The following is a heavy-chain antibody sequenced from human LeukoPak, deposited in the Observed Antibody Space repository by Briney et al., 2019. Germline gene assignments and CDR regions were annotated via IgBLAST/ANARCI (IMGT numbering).Heavy chain of an antibody. CDR2: SHDSGES. J-gene: IGHJ4*02. CDR1: GGSISYYY. D-gene: IGHD3-10*01. V-gene: IGHV4-59*08. Sequence: SETLSLTCSVSGGSISYYYWSWIRQPPGKGLEWIGYSHDSGESNYNPSLQSRVIISRDTFKNQFSLNLMSVTAADTAVYYCAASSHSGSYRAYWGQGTPVTVSS. CDR3: AASSHSGSYRAY.